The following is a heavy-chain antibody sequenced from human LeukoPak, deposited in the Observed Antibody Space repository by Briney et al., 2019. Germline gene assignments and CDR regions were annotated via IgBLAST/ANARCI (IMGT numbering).Heavy chain of an antibody. J-gene: IGHJ4*02. V-gene: IGHV1-8*03. Sequence: ASVKVSCXASGCTFTSYDINWVRQATGQGLEWMGWMNPNSGNTGYAQKFQGRVTITRNTSISTAYMELSSLRSEDTAVYYCARTDQDYYDSAGFDYWGQGTLVTVSS. CDR2: MNPNSGNT. D-gene: IGHD3-22*01. CDR3: ARTDQDYYDSAGFDY. CDR1: GCTFTSYD.